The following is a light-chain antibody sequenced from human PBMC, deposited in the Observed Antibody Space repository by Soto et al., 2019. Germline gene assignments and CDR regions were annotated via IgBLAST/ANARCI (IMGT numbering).Light chain of an antibody. CDR2: KVS. CDR1: XXXVHSDGIAY. Sequence: DVLMTQSPLSLXXXXXXXXXXXCXXNXXXVHSDGIAYFSWFQQRPGRSPRRLIYKVSNRGSGVPARFSGSGSGTDFALKISRVEAEDVGVYYCMQGTHWPITFGQGTRLEIK. V-gene: IGKV2-30*02. CDR3: MQGTHWPIT. J-gene: IGKJ5*01.